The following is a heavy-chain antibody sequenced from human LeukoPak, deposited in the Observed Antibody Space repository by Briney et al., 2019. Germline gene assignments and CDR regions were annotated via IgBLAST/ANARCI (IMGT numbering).Heavy chain of an antibody. CDR1: GFTVSSNY. Sequence: GGSLRLSCAASGFTVSSNYMSWVRQAPGKGLEGVSVIYSGGSTYYAGSVKGRFTISRDNSKNTLYLQMNSLRAEDTAVYYCARERTAMVTGFDYWGQGTLVTVSS. D-gene: IGHD5-18*01. J-gene: IGHJ4*02. V-gene: IGHV3-66*01. CDR3: ARERTAMVTGFDY. CDR2: IYSGGST.